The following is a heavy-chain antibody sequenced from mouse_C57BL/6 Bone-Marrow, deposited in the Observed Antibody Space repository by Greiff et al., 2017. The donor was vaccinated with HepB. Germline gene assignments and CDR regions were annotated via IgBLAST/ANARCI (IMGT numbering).Heavy chain of an antibody. CDR3: ARGSSGYVGY. CDR2: IYPGDGDT. V-gene: IGHV1-82*01. J-gene: IGHJ2*01. CDR1: GYAFSSSW. Sequence: QVQLQQSGPELVKPGASVKISCKASGYAFSSSWMNWVKQRPGKGLEWIGRIYPGDGDTNYNGKFKGKATLTADKSSSTAYMQLSSLTSEDSAVYFCARGSSGYVGYWGQGTTLTVSS. D-gene: IGHD3-2*02.